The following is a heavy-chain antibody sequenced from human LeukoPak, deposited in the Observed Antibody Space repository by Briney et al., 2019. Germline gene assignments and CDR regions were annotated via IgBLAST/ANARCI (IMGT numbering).Heavy chain of an antibody. CDR3: AKDNSGYCSGGSCKEFDY. J-gene: IGHJ4*02. V-gene: IGHV3-23*01. Sequence: GGSLRLSCAASGFTFSSYAMSWVRQAPGKGLEWVSAISGSGGSTYYADSVKGRFTISRDNSKSTLYLQMNSLRAEDTAVYYCAKDNSGYCSGGSCKEFDYWGQGTLVTVSS. CDR2: ISGSGGST. D-gene: IGHD2-15*01. CDR1: GFTFSSYA.